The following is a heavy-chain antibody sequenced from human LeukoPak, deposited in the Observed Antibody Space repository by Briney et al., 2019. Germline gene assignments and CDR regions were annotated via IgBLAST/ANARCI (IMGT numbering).Heavy chain of an antibody. J-gene: IGHJ4*02. D-gene: IGHD6-6*01. CDR1: GFTFSSYW. Sequence: GGSLRLSCAASGFTFSSYWMSWVRQAPGKGLEWVANIKQDGSEKYYVDSVKGRFTISRDNAKNSLYLQMNSLRAEDTAVYYCARHSGMRSSPHYFDYWGQGTLVTVSS. CDR3: ARHSGMRSSPHYFDY. CDR2: IKQDGSEK. V-gene: IGHV3-7*01.